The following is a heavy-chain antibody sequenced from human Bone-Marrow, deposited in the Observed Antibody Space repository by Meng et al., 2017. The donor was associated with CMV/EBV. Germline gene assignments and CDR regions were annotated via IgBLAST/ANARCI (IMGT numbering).Heavy chain of an antibody. D-gene: IGHD1-14*01. CDR1: GFSLNTGEEG. Sequence: SGLTLVKPTQTLTLTCPFSGFSLNTGEEGVVWIRQPPGRALECLTLIKGNNDKHYSPSLQSRLTDTKDTSKNQVVLTMTNMDPVDTATYYCAFRPATYHPPGNWGQGTLVTVSS. CDR3: AFRPATYHPPGN. CDR2: IKGNNDK. V-gene: IGHV2-5*01. J-gene: IGHJ4*02.